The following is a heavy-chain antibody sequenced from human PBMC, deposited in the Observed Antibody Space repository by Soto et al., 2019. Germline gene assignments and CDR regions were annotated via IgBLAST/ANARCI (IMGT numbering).Heavy chain of an antibody. CDR2: INHSGST. CDR1: GGSFSGYY. V-gene: IGHV4-34*01. D-gene: IGHD6-25*01. CDR3: ARVRLDPYYYYYCGMDV. J-gene: IGHJ6*02. Sequence: SETLSLTCAVYGGSFSGYYWSWIRQPPGKGLERIGEINHSGSTNYNPSLKSRVTISVDTSKNQFSLKLSSVTAADTSVYYCARVRLDPYYYYYCGMDVWGQGTTVTVSS.